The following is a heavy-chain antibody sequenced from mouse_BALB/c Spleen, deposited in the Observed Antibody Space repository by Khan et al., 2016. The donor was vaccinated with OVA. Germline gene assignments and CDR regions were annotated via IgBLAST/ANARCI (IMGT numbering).Heavy chain of an antibody. D-gene: IGHD1-2*01. CDR1: GYTFTDYY. J-gene: IGHJ3*01. V-gene: IGHV1-77*01. CDR3: SRRQYFRYTVAY. CDR2: IYPGSGYT. Sequence: QVQLQQSGAELARPGASVKLSCKASGYTFTDYYINWVKQRTGQGLEWIGEIYPGSGYTYYNEKFKDKATLTAAKSSTTAYMQLSSLTCMDSADYFCSRRQYFRYTVAYWGQGTLVTVSA.